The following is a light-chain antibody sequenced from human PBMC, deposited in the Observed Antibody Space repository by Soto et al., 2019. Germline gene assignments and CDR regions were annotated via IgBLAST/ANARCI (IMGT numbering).Light chain of an antibody. CDR1: QSVSNNY. Sequence: EILMTQSPGTLSLSPGERATLSCRASQSVSNNYLAWYQQQPGQAPRLLIYGASNRATGIPDRFSGSGSGKDFTHTISRLEPEDVPVYYCQQYGSSGTFGQGAKVQSK. V-gene: IGKV3-20*01. CDR2: GAS. J-gene: IGKJ1*01. CDR3: QQYGSSGT.